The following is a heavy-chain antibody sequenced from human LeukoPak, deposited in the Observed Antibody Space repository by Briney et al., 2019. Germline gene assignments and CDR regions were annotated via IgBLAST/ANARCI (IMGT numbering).Heavy chain of an antibody. CDR1: GSTFSSYAMH. CDR2: IYNSGIT. J-gene: IGHJ4*02. D-gene: IGHD4-23*01. Sequence: LRLSCAASGSTFSSYAMHWVRQPPGKGLEWIGYIYNSGITYYNPSLRSRVTMSVDTSKKQFSLRLTSVTAADTAVYYCARGRWELMNWGQGTLVTVSS. CDR3: ARGRWELMN. V-gene: IGHV4-30-4*01.